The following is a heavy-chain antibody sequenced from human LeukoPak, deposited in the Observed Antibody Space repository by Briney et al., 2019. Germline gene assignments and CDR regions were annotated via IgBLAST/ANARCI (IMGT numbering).Heavy chain of an antibody. D-gene: IGHD2-8*01. Sequence: GGSLRLSCAASGFTVNSNYMHWVRQSPGKGLDWVAFIRNDGTKKNYADSVKGRFTISRDNSKNTLYLQMDSLSAEDTAVYYCVKVDAWGQGTLVTVSS. V-gene: IGHV3-30*02. J-gene: IGHJ4*02. CDR2: IRNDGTKK. CDR1: GFTVNSNY. CDR3: VKVDA.